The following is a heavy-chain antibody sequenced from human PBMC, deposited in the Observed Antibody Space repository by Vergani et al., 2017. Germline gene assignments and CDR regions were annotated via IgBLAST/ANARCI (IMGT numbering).Heavy chain of an antibody. Sequence: EVQLVESGGGLVQPGGSLRLSCAASGFTFSSYEMNWVRQAPGKGLEWVSYISSSGSTIYYADSVKGRFTISRDNAKNSLYLQMNSLRAEDTAVYYCAKGYYDSSGYYPYYFDYWGQGTLVTVSS. D-gene: IGHD3-22*01. V-gene: IGHV3-48*03. CDR2: ISSSGSTI. J-gene: IGHJ4*02. CDR1: GFTFSSYE. CDR3: AKGYYDSSGYYPYYFDY.